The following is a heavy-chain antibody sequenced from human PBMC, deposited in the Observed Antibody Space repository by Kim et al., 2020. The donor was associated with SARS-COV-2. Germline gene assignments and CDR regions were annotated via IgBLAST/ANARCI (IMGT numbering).Heavy chain of an antibody. J-gene: IGHJ6*02. V-gene: IGHV3-33*01. CDR1: GFTFSSYG. D-gene: IGHD2-15*01. CDR3: ARGLPCSGGSCSPTYYYGMDV. CDR2: IWYDGSNK. Sequence: GGSLRLSCAASGFTFSSYGMHWVRQAPGKGLEWVAVIWYDGSNKYYADSVKGRFTISRDNSKNTLYLQMNSLRAEDTAVYYCARGLPCSGGSCSPTYYYGMDVWGQGTTVTVSS.